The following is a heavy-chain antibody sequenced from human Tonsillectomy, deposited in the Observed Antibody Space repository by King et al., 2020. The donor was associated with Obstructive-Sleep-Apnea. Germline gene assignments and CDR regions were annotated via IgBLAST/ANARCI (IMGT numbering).Heavy chain of an antibody. CDR3: AGTPPPVEVPDSSLWEHFFCYALDV. V-gene: IGHV1-69*17. CDR2: IMPVANVV. D-gene: IGHD1-26*01. CDR1: GGTFSNYA. J-gene: IGHJ6*02. Sequence: QLVQSGAEMRKPGTSVTVSCKASGGTFSNYAITWVRQAPGQGLEWMGGIMPVANVVKLAQKFQDRVTITADRSTSTAYMELGSLTKEDTAGYYCAGTPPPVEVPDSSLWEHFFCYALDVWGQGTTVTVSS.